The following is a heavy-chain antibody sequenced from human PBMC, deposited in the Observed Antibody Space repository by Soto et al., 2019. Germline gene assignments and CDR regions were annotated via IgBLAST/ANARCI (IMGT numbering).Heavy chain of an antibody. D-gene: IGHD5-18*01. Sequence: GASVKVSCKASGYTFTSYAMHWVRQAPGQRLEWMGWINAGNGNTKYSQKFQGRVTITRDTSASTAYMELSSLRSEDTAVYYCASXQDTAMVTPYYYYGMDVWGLGTTVTVSS. CDR3: ASXQDTAMVTPYYYYGMDV. CDR1: GYTFTSYA. V-gene: IGHV1-3*01. J-gene: IGHJ6*02. CDR2: INAGNGNT.